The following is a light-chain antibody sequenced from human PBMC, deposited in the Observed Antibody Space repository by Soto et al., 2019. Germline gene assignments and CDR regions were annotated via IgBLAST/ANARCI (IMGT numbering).Light chain of an antibody. V-gene: IGKV1-39*01. CDR2: AAS. CDR1: QSVSTF. J-gene: IGKJ1*01. Sequence: DILMTQSPSSLSASVGDRVTITCRTSQSVSTFLNWYQQRPGKAPNLLISAASGLQSGVPSRFRGSGSGTDFTLTISNLQPEDFATYYCQQSYSSVWPFGQGTKVEI. CDR3: QQSYSSVWP.